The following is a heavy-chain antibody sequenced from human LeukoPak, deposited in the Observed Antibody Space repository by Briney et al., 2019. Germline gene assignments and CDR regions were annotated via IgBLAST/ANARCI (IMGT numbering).Heavy chain of an antibody. D-gene: IGHD3-3*01. V-gene: IGHV3-74*01. CDR3: AKDRITIFGVVIEHDDY. Sequence: PGGSLRLSCAASGFTFSTYWMHWVRQAPGKGLVWVSRIDNGGSTTLYADSVRGRFIISRDNAKNTLYLQMNSLRAEDTAVYYCAKDRITIFGVVIEHDDYWGQGTLVTVSS. CDR1: GFTFSTYW. CDR2: IDNGGSTT. J-gene: IGHJ4*02.